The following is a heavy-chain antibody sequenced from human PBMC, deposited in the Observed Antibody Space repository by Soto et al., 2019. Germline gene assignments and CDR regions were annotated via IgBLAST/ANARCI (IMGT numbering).Heavy chain of an antibody. J-gene: IGHJ4*02. V-gene: IGHV1-8*01. CDR2: MNPITGNA. CDR3: ARRKERSGPHYFDS. CDR1: GFTFTTYD. Sequence: VKVSCKASGFTFTTYDIHWVRQATGQGLEWMGWMNPITGNAGYAQKFQGRVTMTRNTSISTAYMEVRSLRSEDTAVYYCARRKERSGPHYFDSWGQGSLVTVSS.